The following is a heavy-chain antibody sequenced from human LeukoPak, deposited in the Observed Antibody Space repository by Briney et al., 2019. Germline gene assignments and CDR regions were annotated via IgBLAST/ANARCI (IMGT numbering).Heavy chain of an antibody. V-gene: IGHV3-48*01. CDR1: GFTFSSYS. CDR2: ISSSSSTI. Sequence: GGSLRLSCAASGFTFSSYSMNLVRQAPGKGLEWVSYISSSSSTIYYADSVKGRFTISRDNAKNSLYLQMNSLRAEDTAVYYCARVRGDYAFDYWGQGTLVTVSS. D-gene: IGHD4-17*01. J-gene: IGHJ4*02. CDR3: ARVRGDYAFDY.